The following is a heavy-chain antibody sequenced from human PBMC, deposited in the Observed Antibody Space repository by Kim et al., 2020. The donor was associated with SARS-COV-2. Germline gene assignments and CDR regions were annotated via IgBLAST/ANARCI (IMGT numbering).Heavy chain of an antibody. CDR2: INAGTNNR. CDR1: GYTFTSYA. J-gene: IGHJ4*02. D-gene: IGHD2-15*01. V-gene: IGHV1-3*01. CDR3: ARERSSSGASCYDF. Sequence: ASVKVSCAASGYTFTSYAMNWMRQAPGQRLEWMGWINAGTNNRKYSQKFQGRFSITWDTSASTAFMELSGLRSEDTAVYYCARERSSSGASCYDFWGQGTPVTVSS.